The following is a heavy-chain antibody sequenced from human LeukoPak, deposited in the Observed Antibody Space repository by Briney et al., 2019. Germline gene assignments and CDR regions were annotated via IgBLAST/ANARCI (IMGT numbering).Heavy chain of an antibody. CDR1: GNSFGDYY. Sequence: SETLSLTCTVSGNSFGDYYWSWIRQPAGKGLEWIGRIYTSGSTTYNPSLKSRVTMSVDTSKSQFSLKLTSVTAADTAVYYCARVGCSSTSCYDRFRFDPWGQGTLVTVSS. CDR2: IYTSGST. V-gene: IGHV4-4*07. CDR3: ARVGCSSTSCYDRFRFDP. D-gene: IGHD2-2*01. J-gene: IGHJ5*02.